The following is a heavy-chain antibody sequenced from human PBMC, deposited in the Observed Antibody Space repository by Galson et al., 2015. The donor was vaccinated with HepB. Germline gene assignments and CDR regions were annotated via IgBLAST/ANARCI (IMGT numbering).Heavy chain of an antibody. J-gene: IGHJ6*03. D-gene: IGHD3-22*01. CDR2: INPNSGGT. CDR1: GYTFTGYY. V-gene: IGHV1-2*02. CDR3: ARERVDSKNYYYYMDV. Sequence: SVKVSCKASGYTFTGYYMHWVRQAPGQGLEWMGWINPNSGGTNYAQKFQGRVTMTRDTSISTAYMELSRLRSDDTAVYYCARERVDSKNYYYYMDVWGKGTTVTVSS.